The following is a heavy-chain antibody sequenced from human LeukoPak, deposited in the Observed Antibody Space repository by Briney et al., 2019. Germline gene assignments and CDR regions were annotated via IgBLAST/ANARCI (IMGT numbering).Heavy chain of an antibody. CDR3: ARGAVRGFKNDY. CDR2: IGPHNGYT. D-gene: IGHD3-10*01. V-gene: IGHV1-18*01. CDR1: GYTLTSYG. J-gene: IGHJ4*02. Sequence: GASVKVSCKDSGYTLTSYGITWVRQAPGQGLEWMGWIGPHNGYTNYVQNLQGRDTMNTDTSTSTVYMEVRSLRSDDTAVYYCARGAVRGFKNDYWGQGTLVTVSS.